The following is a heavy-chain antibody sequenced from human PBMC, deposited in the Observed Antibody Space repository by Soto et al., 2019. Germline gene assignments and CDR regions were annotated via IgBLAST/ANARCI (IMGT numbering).Heavy chain of an antibody. CDR2: IYYSGST. CDR3: AGVIRLSLMAAGPRRGTDYCLDA. J-gene: IGHJ5*02. D-gene: IGHD6-6*01. V-gene: IGHV4-39*01. Sequence: SETLSLTCTVSGGSISSSSYDWGWIRQPPGKGLEWIGRIYYSGSTYYNPSLKSRVTISVDTSKNQFSLKLSSVTAAATAVYYCAGVIRLSLMAAGPRRGTDYCLDAWGQGTLVTVSS. CDR1: GGSISSSSYD.